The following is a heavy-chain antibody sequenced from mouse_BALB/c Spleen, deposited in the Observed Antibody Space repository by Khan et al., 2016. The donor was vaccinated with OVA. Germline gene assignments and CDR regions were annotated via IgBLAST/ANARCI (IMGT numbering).Heavy chain of an antibody. D-gene: IGHD1-1*01. Sequence: QLEESGPGLVKPSQSLSLTCTVTGYSITSDYAWNWIRQFPGNKLEWMGYISYSGNTKYNPSLKSRFSITRDTSKNKFFLQLNSVTFEDTASAYGARIYGGDLDYWGQGTTLTVSS. V-gene: IGHV3-2*02. CDR2: ISYSGNT. J-gene: IGHJ2*01. CDR3: ARIYGGDLDY. CDR1: GYSITSDYA.